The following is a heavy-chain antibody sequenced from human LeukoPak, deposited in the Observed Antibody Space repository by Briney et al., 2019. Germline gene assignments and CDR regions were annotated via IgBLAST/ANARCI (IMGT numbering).Heavy chain of an antibody. Sequence: LSLTCTVSGGSISSGGYYWSWVRQAPGKGLEWVSAISGSGGSTYYADSVKGRFTISRDNSKNTLYLQMNSLRAEDTAVYYCAKGIAARPSSSLYFDYWGQGTLVTVSS. CDR3: AKGIAARPSSSLYFDY. V-gene: IGHV3-23*01. CDR2: ISGSGGST. CDR1: GGSISSGGYY. D-gene: IGHD6-6*01. J-gene: IGHJ4*02.